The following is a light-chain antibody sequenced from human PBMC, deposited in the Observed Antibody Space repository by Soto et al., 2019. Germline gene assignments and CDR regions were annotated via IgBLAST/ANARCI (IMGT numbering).Light chain of an antibody. CDR3: CSYAGDTTYV. V-gene: IGLV2-23*01. CDR2: EGN. CDR1: SSDVGSYNL. J-gene: IGLJ1*01. Sequence: SDLTQPASGSGSPGQSTTISCTGTSSDVGSYNLVSWYQQHPGEVPKLMIYEGNKRPSGVSIRFSGSRSGNTASLTISGLQTEDEADYYCCSYAGDTTYVFGTGTKVTVL.